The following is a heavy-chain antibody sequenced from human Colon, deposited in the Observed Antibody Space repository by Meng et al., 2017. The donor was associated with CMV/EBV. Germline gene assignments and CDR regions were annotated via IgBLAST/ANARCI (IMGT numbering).Heavy chain of an antibody. CDR2: INTDGSYV. D-gene: IGHD5-24*01. V-gene: IGHV3-74*03. Sequence: GGSLRLSCAASGFTFSSHWMHWVRQAPGKGLVSVSRINTDGSYVTYADSVKGRFTISRDNAKNTLYLQMNSLRAEDTAVYYCAREYYSYGYRYWFDSWGQGTLVTVSS. CDR3: AREYYSYGYRYWFDS. J-gene: IGHJ5*01. CDR1: GFTFSSHW.